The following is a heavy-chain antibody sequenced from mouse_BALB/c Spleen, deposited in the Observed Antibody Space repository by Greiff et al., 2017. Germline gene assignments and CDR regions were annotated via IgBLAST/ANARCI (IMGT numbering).Heavy chain of an antibody. J-gene: IGHJ4*01. Sequence: EVMLVESGGGLVKPGGSLKLSCAASGFTFSSYTMSWVRQTPEKRLEWVATISSGGSYTYYPDSVKGRFTISRDNAKNTLYLQMSSLKSEDTAMYYCTRDNGNGMDYWGQGTSVTVSS. CDR3: TRDNGNGMDY. CDR2: ISSGGSYT. V-gene: IGHV5-6-4*01. D-gene: IGHD2-1*01. CDR1: GFTFSSYT.